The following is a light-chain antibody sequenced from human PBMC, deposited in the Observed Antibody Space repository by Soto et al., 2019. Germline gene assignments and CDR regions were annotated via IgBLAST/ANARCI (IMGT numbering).Light chain of an antibody. CDR3: QQSYITPPIT. Sequence: DVQMTQSPSSLSALVGDRVTITCRASQSVSRYLNWYQHKPGKAPKLLINAASNLRSGVPSRFSGSGSGTDFTLTIDGLQPEDFAVYYCQQSYITPPITCGQGTR. CDR1: QSVSRY. J-gene: IGKJ5*01. CDR2: AAS. V-gene: IGKV1-39*01.